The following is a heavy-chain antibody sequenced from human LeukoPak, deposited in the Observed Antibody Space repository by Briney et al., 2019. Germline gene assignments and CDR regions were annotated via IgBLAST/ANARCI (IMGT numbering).Heavy chain of an antibody. CDR2: IYYSGST. V-gene: IGHV4-39*01. Sequence: SETLSLTCTVSGGSISSSSYYWGWIRQPPGKGLEWIGSIYYSGSTYYNPSLKSRVTISVDTSKNPFSLKLSSVTAADTAVYYCARGVEAAGTNWFDPWGQGTLVTVSS. D-gene: IGHD6-13*01. J-gene: IGHJ5*02. CDR3: ARGVEAAGTNWFDP. CDR1: GGSISSSSYY.